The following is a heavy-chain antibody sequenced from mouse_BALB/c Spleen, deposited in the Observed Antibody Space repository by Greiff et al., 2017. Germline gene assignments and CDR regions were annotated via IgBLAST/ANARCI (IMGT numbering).Heavy chain of an antibody. Sequence: EVQGVESGGGLVKPGGSLKLSCAASGFTFSDYYMYWVRQTPEQRLEWVANISDGGSYTYYPDSVKGRFTISRDNAKNNLYLQMSSLKSEDTAMYYCARGYYGSRDAMDYWGQGTSVTVSS. J-gene: IGHJ4*01. V-gene: IGHV5-4*02. CDR3: ARGYYGSRDAMDY. D-gene: IGHD1-1*01. CDR1: GFTFSDYY. CDR2: ISDGGSYT.